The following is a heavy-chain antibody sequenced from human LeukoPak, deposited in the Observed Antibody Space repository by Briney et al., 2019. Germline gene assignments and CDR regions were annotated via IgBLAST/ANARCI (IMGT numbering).Heavy chain of an antibody. CDR1: GFTFSSYS. J-gene: IGHJ6*02. D-gene: IGHD3-10*01. CDR2: ISSSSSYI. V-gene: IGHV3-21*01. Sequence: GGSLRLSCAASGFTFSSYSMNWVRQAPGKGLEWVSSISSSSSYIYYADSVRGRFTISRDNAKNSLYLQMNSLRAEDTAVYYCARDASPMVYIGMDVWGQGTTVTVSS. CDR3: ARDASPMVYIGMDV.